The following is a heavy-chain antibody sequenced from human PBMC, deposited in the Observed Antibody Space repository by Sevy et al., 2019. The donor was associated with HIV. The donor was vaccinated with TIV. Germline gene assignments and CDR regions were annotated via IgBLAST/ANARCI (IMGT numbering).Heavy chain of an antibody. D-gene: IGHD2-8*02. Sequence: GGSLRLSCAASGFTFSSYSMNWVRQAPGKGLEWVSSISSSSSYIYYADSVKGRFTISRENAKNSLYLQMNSLRAEDTAVYYCARDRGCTGGVCYVSPSYYYYYGMDVWGQGTTVTVSS. CDR1: GFTFSSYS. CDR2: ISSSSSYI. J-gene: IGHJ6*02. CDR3: ARDRGCTGGVCYVSPSYYYYYGMDV. V-gene: IGHV3-21*01.